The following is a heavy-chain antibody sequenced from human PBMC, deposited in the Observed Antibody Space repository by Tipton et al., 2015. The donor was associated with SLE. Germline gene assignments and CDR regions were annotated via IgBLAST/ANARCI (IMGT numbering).Heavy chain of an antibody. CDR1: GFTFSSYS. CDR3: AKDSYYDSSGYDSSGYFDY. Sequence: SLRLSCAASGFTFSSYSMNWVRQAPGKGLEWVSAISGSGGSTYYADSVKGRFTISRDNSKNTLYLQMNSLRAEDTAVYYCAKDSYYDSSGYDSSGYFDYWGQGTLVTVSS. V-gene: IGHV3-23*01. CDR2: ISGSGGST. D-gene: IGHD3-22*01. J-gene: IGHJ4*02.